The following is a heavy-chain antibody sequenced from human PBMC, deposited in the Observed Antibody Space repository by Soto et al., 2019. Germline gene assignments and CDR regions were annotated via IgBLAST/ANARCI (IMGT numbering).Heavy chain of an antibody. CDR2: ISWNSGSI. Sequence: EVQLVESGGGLVQPGRSLRLSCAASGFTFDDYAMHWVRQAPGKGLEWVSGISWNSGSIGYADSVKGRFTISRDNAQNSLYLQMNSQRAEDTALYYCAKDTKGAAHYWGQGTLVTVSS. CDR3: AKDTKGAAHY. J-gene: IGHJ4*02. D-gene: IGHD1-26*01. CDR1: GFTFDDYA. V-gene: IGHV3-9*01.